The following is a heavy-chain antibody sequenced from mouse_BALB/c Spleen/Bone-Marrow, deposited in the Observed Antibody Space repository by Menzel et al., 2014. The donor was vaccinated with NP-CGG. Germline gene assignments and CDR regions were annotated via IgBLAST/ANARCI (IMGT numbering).Heavy chain of an antibody. CDR1: GFTFGSFG. Sequence: EVMLVESGGGLVQPGGSRKLSCAASGFTFGSFGMHWVRRAPERGLEWVAYISSGSSTIYYADTVKGRFTISRDNPKNTLFLQMTSLRSEDTAMYYCTRGGNWEDFDYWGQGTTLTVSS. CDR3: TRGGNWEDFDY. J-gene: IGHJ2*01. D-gene: IGHD4-1*01. CDR2: ISSGSSTI. V-gene: IGHV5-17*02.